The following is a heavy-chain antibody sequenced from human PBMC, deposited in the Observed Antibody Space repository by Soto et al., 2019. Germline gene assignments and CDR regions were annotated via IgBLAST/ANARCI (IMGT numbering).Heavy chain of an antibody. CDR1: GGSISSGGYY. Sequence: SETLSLTCTVSGGSISSGGYYWSWIRQHPGKGLEWIGYIYYSGSTYYNPSLKSRVTISVDTSKNQFSLKLSSVTAADTAVYNCATTKDTYYYGSGSYYNFDYWGQGTLVTVSS. CDR3: ATTKDTYYYGSGSYYNFDY. D-gene: IGHD3-10*01. J-gene: IGHJ4*02. CDR2: IYYSGST. V-gene: IGHV4-31*03.